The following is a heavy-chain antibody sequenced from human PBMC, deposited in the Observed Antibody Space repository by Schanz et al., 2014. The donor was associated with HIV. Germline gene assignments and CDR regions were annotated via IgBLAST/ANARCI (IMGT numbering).Heavy chain of an antibody. Sequence: QVQLVHSGAEVKKPGTSVRVSCEASGYTFTTYDINWVRQATGQGLEWMGWMNPNSGNTGYAQKFQGRVTMTRNTSISTAYMELSSLRSEDTAVYYCASLVGATGLELDYWGQGTLVTVSS. D-gene: IGHD1-26*01. CDR3: ASLVGATGLELDY. V-gene: IGHV1-8*01. CDR2: MNPNSGNT. J-gene: IGHJ4*02. CDR1: GYTFTTYD.